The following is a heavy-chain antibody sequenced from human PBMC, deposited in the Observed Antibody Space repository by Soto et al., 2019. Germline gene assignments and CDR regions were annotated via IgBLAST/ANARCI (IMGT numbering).Heavy chain of an antibody. J-gene: IGHJ5*02. Sequence: ASVKVSCKASGYTFTGYYMHWVRQAPGQGLEWMGWINPNSGGTNYAQKFQGRVTMTRDTSISTAYMELSRLRSDDTAVYYCARGAVVVPAAIRIVSWFDPWGQGTLVTVSS. D-gene: IGHD2-2*02. CDR2: INPNSGGT. CDR3: ARGAVVVPAAIRIVSWFDP. V-gene: IGHV1-2*02. CDR1: GYTFTGYY.